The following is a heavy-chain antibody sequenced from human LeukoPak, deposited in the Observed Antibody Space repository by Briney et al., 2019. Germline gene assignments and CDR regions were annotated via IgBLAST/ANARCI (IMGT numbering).Heavy chain of an antibody. V-gene: IGHV4-59*12. J-gene: IGHJ4*02. D-gene: IGHD3-10*01. CDR3: ARDFGLLWFGELSPY. Sequence: SETLSLTCTVSGGSISSYYWSWVRQPPGKGLEWIGYIYYSGSTNYNPSLKSRVTISVDTSKNQFSLKLSSVTAADTAVYYCARDFGLLWFGELSPYWGQGTLVTVSS. CDR1: GGSISSYY. CDR2: IYYSGST.